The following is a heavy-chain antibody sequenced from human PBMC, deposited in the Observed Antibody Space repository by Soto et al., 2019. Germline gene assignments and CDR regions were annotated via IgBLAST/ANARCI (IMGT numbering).Heavy chain of an antibody. D-gene: IGHD3-22*01. J-gene: IGHJ4*02. Sequence: QVQLVESGGGVVQPGRSLRLSCAASGFTFSTYGMLWVRQPPGKGLEWVAVISSDGKSEHYADPVKGRFSISRDNSKNTLSLQMNSLRVEDTAVYYCAKTITTYSGDSRGRGALVDYWGQGTLVTVSS. V-gene: IGHV3-30*18. CDR2: ISSDGKSE. CDR1: GFTFSTYG. CDR3: AKTITTYSGDSRGRGALVDY.